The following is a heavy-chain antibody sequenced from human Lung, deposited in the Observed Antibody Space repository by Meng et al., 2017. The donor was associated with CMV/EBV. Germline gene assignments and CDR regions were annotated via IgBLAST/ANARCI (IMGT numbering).Heavy chain of an antibody. J-gene: IGHJ3*02. CDR3: ASKMYYDFWSAYRGTEGVDPFNI. V-gene: IGHV1-2*02. CDR2: ISPNNGAT. D-gene: IGHD3-3*01. CDR1: GYTFTDYR. Sequence: ASXXVSXKASGYTFTDYRMHWVRQAPGQGLEWMGWISPNNGATNYAQKFQGRVTMTRDTSINTAYMELNRLTYDDTAVYYCASKMYYDFWSAYRGTEGVDPFNIWXQGTLVT.